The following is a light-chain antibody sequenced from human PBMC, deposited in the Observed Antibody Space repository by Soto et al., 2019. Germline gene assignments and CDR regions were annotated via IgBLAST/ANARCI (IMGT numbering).Light chain of an antibody. CDR1: QSVSSSY. V-gene: IGKV3-20*01. J-gene: IGKJ1*01. CDR3: QQYGSSSLT. CDR2: GAS. Sequence: EIELTQSPGTLSLSPGERATISCRASQSVSSSYLAWYQQKPGQAPRLLIYGASIRATGIPDRFSGSVAGADVTLTISRLEHEDVAVYYCQQYGSSSLTFGQGTKVEIK.